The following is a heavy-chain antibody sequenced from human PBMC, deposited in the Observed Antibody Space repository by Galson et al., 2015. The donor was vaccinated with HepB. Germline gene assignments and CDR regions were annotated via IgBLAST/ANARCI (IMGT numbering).Heavy chain of an antibody. V-gene: IGHV7-4-1*02. D-gene: IGHD3-3*01. Sequence: SVKVSCKASGSTFTTYAMNWVQQAPGQGLEWVGWVNTNTGNPTYAQGFTGRFVFSLDTSVSTAYLQISSLKAEDTAVYYCAKVFRYYDFWSGFLYYMDVWGKGTTVTVSS. CDR3: AKVFRYYDFWSGFLYYMDV. J-gene: IGHJ6*03. CDR1: GSTFTTYA. CDR2: VNTNTGNP.